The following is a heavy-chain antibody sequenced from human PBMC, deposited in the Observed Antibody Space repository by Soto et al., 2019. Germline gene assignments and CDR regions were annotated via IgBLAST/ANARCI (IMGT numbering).Heavy chain of an antibody. D-gene: IGHD3-10*01. Sequence: QVQLVQSGAEVKKPAASVKVSCKASGYTFTSYDINWVRHATGQGLAWMGWMNPNSANTGYAQKFKGRVTMTGNTSISTGDMELSSLRSEDTAVYYCAREGVGGRDVWGQGTTVTVSS. V-gene: IGHV1-8*01. CDR2: MNPNSANT. J-gene: IGHJ6*02. CDR3: AREGVGGRDV. CDR1: GYTFTSYD.